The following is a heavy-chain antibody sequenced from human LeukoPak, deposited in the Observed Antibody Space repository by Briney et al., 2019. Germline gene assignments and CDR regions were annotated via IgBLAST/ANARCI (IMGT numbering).Heavy chain of an antibody. CDR2: ISTDSTYT. Sequence: GGSLRLSCAASGFTFSSYPMSWVRQAPGKGLEWVSIISTDSTYTFYAHSVKGRFTISRDNSQDTLYLQMSSLRVEDTAVYFCAKGEGYCGGGTCYRYFDSWGQGTLVTVSS. J-gene: IGHJ4*02. CDR1: GFTFSSYP. V-gene: IGHV3-23*01. CDR3: AKGEGYCGGGTCYRYFDS. D-gene: IGHD2-15*01.